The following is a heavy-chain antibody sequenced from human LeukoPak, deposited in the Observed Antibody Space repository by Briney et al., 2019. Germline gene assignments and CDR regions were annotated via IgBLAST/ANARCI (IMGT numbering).Heavy chain of an antibody. CDR1: GFTFSSYE. CDR2: ISSGGTTI. D-gene: IGHD6-6*01. Sequence: GGSLRLSCAASGFTFSSYEMHWVRQAPGKGLEWVSYISSGGTTIYYADSVKGRFTISRDNPKNSLYVQMNSLRAEDTAVYICARIGYSSSSFDYWGQGTLVTVSS. V-gene: IGHV3-48*03. CDR3: ARIGYSSSSFDY. J-gene: IGHJ4*02.